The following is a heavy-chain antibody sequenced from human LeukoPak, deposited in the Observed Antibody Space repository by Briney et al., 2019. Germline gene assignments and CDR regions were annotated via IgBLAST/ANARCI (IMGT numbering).Heavy chain of an antibody. V-gene: IGHV1-2*02. CDR1: GYTFTSYG. CDR3: VRGLCTGTICYVFDY. D-gene: IGHD2-2*01. CDR2: VNPNSGGT. J-gene: IGHJ4*02. Sequence: ASVKVSCKASGYTFTSYGISWVRQAPGQGLEWMGWVNPNSGGTNFAQKFQGRGTMTSDTSMSTAYMEMSGLRSDDTAVYYCVRGLCTGTICYVFDYWGQGTLVTVSS.